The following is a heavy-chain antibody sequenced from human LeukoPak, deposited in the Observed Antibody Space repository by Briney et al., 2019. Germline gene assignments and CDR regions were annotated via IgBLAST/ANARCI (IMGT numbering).Heavy chain of an antibody. D-gene: IGHD6-6*01. Sequence: GGSLRLSCVVSGFTLRSFAIHWVRQAPGKGLEWVALIRHDETNQYYADSVQGRFTISRDTSRNTVYLQMNNLRVEDTAVCYCAKEYTPSSPLGEFASWGQGTLVTVSS. J-gene: IGHJ1*01. CDR3: AKEYTPSSPLGEFAS. CDR2: IRHDETNQ. CDR1: GFTLRSFA. V-gene: IGHV3-30*02.